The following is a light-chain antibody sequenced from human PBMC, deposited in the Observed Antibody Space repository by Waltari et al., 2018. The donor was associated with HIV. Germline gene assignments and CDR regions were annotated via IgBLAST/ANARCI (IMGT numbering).Light chain of an antibody. CDR3: SSYAATTTIV. J-gene: IGLJ3*02. Sequence: QSVLTQPASVSGSPGQSITISCTATNSDIGAYDYVSWYQQHPGKAPKPLIDEVPIRSPGISYRFLGSKSGNTASMTISGLQAEDEAHDYCSSYAATTTIVFGGGTRLTVL. CDR1: NSDIGAYDY. V-gene: IGLV2-14*01. CDR2: EVP.